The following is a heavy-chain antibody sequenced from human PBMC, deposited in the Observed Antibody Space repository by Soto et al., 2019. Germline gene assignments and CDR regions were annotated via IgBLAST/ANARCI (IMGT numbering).Heavy chain of an antibody. D-gene: IGHD3-9*01. CDR2: ISGSGGST. CDR3: AKGGSAGIRYFDWPPKHFDY. J-gene: IGHJ4*02. V-gene: IGHV3-23*01. Sequence: GGSLRLSCAASGFTFSSYAMSWVRQAPGKGLEWVSAISGSGGSTYYADSVKGRFTISRDNSKNTLYLQMNSLRAEDTAVYYCAKGGSAGIRYFDWPPKHFDYWGQGTLVTVSS. CDR1: GFTFSSYA.